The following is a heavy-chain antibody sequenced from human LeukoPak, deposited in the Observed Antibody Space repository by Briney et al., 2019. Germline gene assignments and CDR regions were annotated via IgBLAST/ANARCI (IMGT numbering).Heavy chain of an antibody. J-gene: IGHJ4*02. CDR2: IYTSGST. V-gene: IGHV4-4*07. CDR1: GGSISSHY. CDR3: ARDRCSGGSCYSDY. D-gene: IGHD2-15*01. Sequence: SETLSLTCTVSGGSISSHYWSWIRQPAGKGLEWIGRIYTSGSTNYNPSLKSRVTMSVDTSKNQFSLKLSSATAADTAVYYCARDRCSGGSCYSDYWGQGTLVTVSS.